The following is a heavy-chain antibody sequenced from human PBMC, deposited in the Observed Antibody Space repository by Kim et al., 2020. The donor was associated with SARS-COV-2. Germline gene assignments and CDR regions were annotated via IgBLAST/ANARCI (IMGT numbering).Heavy chain of an antibody. CDR1: GFTFSDYY. CDR2: ISSSSSYT. D-gene: IGHD4-17*01. J-gene: IGHJ5*02. CDR3: ARDVPHDYGGSYTDHNWFDP. V-gene: IGHV3-11*06. Sequence: GGSLRLSCAASGFTFSDYYMSWIRQAPGKGLEWVSYISSSSSYTNYADSVKGRFTISRDNAKNSLYLQMNSLRAEDTAVYYCARDVPHDYGGSYTDHNWFDPWGQGTLVTVSS.